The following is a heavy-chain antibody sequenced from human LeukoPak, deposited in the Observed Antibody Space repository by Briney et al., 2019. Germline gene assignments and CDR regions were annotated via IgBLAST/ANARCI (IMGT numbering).Heavy chain of an antibody. CDR3: ARSDFGDIVVVPAAPIGWFDP. V-gene: IGHV4-61*01. D-gene: IGHD2-2*01. J-gene: IGHJ5*02. Sequence: SETLSLTCAVSGGSVSSGRYYWTWIRQPPGKGLEWIGFIYYTGSTNYNPSLKSRVTISLDMSKNQFSLNLRSVTAADTAVYYCARSDFGDIVVVPAAPIGWFDPWGQGTLVTVSS. CDR1: GGSVSSGRYY. CDR2: IYYTGST.